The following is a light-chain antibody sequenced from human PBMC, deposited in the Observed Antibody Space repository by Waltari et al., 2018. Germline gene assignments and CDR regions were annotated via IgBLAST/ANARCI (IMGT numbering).Light chain of an antibody. Sequence: SYELTQPPSVSVSPGQTANITCSGDKLGNKYVFWFQQKPGQSPLLVIFQNNRRPSGIPWRFSGSNSGNTATLTISGTQVMDEADFYCQAWDSSTAVFGSGTKVTVL. CDR2: QNN. CDR1: KLGNKY. V-gene: IGLV3-1*01. CDR3: QAWDSSTAV. J-gene: IGLJ1*01.